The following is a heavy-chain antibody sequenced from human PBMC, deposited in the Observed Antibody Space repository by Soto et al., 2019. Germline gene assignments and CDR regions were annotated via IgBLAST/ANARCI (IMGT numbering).Heavy chain of an antibody. CDR1: EFTFSAHW. D-gene: IGHD1-1*01. Sequence: VQLAESGGGLVQPGGSLRLSCTASEFTFSAHWMHWVRQARGKGLMWVSRLNEDGSQTDQAESLKGRFAISRDNAKNILFLPMTSLRVDYTAIYVCASGAGDWNGIDYWGQGILFTVSS. CDR3: ASGAGDWNGIDY. CDR2: LNEDGSQT. J-gene: IGHJ4*02. V-gene: IGHV3-74*01.